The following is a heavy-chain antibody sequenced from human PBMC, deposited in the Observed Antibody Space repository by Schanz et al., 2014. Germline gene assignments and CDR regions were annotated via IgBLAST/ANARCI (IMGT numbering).Heavy chain of an antibody. CDR1: GFTFSSYS. J-gene: IGHJ6*03. CDR3: ARVKYCTITRCYRTETEGIYYMDV. Sequence: MQLLESGGGVVQPGKSLRLSCAASGFTFSSYSMHWVRQAPGKGLEWVAAITTAGTKMYYADSVKGRFTISRDNSKNTLYLQMKSLRAEDTAVYYCARVKYCTITRCYRTETEGIYYMDVWGKGTTVTVSS. CDR2: ITTAGTKM. D-gene: IGHD2-2*01. V-gene: IGHV3-30-3*01.